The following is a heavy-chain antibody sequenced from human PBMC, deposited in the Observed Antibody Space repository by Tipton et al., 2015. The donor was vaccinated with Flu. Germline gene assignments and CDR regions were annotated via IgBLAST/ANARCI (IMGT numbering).Heavy chain of an antibody. D-gene: IGHD3-16*01. CDR1: GGPISSGSYY. V-gene: IGHV4-61*02. CDR3: ARVRKFGGVHTFDI. Sequence: TLSLTCTVSGGPISSGSYYWTWIRQPAGKGLEWLGRIYSSGSTNYNPSFQSRVTISIDTSNSRFSLELRSATATDTAVYYCARVRKFGGVHTFDIWGQGTTVTAS. J-gene: IGHJ3*02. CDR2: IYSSGST.